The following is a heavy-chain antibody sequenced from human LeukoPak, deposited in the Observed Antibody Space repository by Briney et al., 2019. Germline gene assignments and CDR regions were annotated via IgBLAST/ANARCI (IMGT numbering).Heavy chain of an antibody. CDR1: GGSISSYY. Sequence: PSETLSLTCTVSGGSISSYYWSWIRQPAGKGLEWIGRIYASGSTNYNPSLKSRVTMSVDTSKSQFSLKLISVTTVDTAVYYCARDPRGIVGANHNWFDPWGQGTLVTVPS. V-gene: IGHV4-4*07. J-gene: IGHJ5*02. CDR3: ARDPRGIVGANHNWFDP. CDR2: IYASGST. D-gene: IGHD1-26*01.